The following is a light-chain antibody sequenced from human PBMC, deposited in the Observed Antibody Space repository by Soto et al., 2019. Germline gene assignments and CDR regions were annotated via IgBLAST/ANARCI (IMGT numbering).Light chain of an antibody. CDR2: EVS. CDR1: SSDVGGYNY. CDR3: SSYTSTNTPYV. J-gene: IGLJ1*01. V-gene: IGLV2-14*01. Sequence: QAVLTQPACVSASPGQSITISCTGTSSDVGGYNYVSWFQQHPGKAPKLMIYEVSNRPSGVSNRFSGSKSDNTASLTISGLQAEDEADYYCSSYTSTNTPYVFGTGTKV.